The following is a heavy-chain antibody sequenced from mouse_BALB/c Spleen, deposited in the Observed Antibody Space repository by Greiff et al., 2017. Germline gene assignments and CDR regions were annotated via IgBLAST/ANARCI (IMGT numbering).Heavy chain of an antibody. CDR1: GYSITSGYY. CDR2: ISYDGSN. V-gene: IGHV3-6*02. CDR3: ARVGYDYAMDY. Sequence: EVQRVESGPGLVKPSQSLSLTCSVTGYSITSGYYWNWIRQFPGNKLEWMGYISYDGSNNYNPSLKNRISITRDTSKNQFFLKLNSVTTEDTATYYCARVGYDYAMDYWGQGTSVTVSS. D-gene: IGHD2-14*01. J-gene: IGHJ4*01.